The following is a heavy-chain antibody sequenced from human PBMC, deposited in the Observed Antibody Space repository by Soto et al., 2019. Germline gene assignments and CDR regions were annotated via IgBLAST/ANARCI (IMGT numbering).Heavy chain of an antibody. CDR2: IYYSGRT. CDR1: GGSISSGGYY. D-gene: IGHD2-2*01. CDR3: ASMPPDDAFDI. J-gene: IGHJ3*02. Sequence: QVQLQESGPGLVKPSQTLSLTCTVSGGSISSGGYYWSWIRQHPGKGLEWIGYIYYSGRTYYNPSLKSRVTISVDTSKNPFSLKLSSVTAADTVVYYCASMPPDDAFDIWGQGTVVTVSS. V-gene: IGHV4-31*03.